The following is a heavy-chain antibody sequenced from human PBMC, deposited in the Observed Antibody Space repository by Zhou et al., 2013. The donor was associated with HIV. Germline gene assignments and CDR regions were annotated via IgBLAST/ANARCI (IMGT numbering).Heavy chain of an antibody. CDR2: IIPIFGTA. V-gene: IGHV1-69*12. Sequence: QVQLVQSGAEVKKPGSSVKVSCKASGGTFSSYAITWVRQAPGQGLEWMGGIIPIFGTANYAQKFQGRVTITADEFTSTAYMELSSLRSEDTAVYYCAXPPQYSSGWFRGAEYFQHWGQGTLVTVSS. CDR1: GGTFSSYA. J-gene: IGHJ1*01. CDR3: AXPPQYSSGWFRGAEYFQH. D-gene: IGHD6-19*01.